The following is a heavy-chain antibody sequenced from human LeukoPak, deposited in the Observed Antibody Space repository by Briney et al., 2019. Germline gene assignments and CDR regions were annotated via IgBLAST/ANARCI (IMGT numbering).Heavy chain of an antibody. CDR3: ARADYGDYYYYYGMDV. CDR1: GGSISSYY. CDR2: IYYSGST. J-gene: IGHJ6*02. D-gene: IGHD4-17*01. Sequence: SETLSLTGTGSGGSISSYYWSWIRQPPGKGLEWIGYIYYSGSTNYNPSLKSRVTISVDTSKNQFSLKLSSVTAADTAVYYCARADYGDYYYYYGMDVWGQGTTVTVSS. V-gene: IGHV4-59*01.